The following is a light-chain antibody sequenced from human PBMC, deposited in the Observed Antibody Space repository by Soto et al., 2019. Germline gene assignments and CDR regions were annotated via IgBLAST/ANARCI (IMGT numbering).Light chain of an antibody. CDR3: QEYNNWPSWT. V-gene: IGKV3-15*01. Sequence: ELVMTQHPAILSLYPGERATLSCRSSQSVSSNLAWYQQKPGQAPRLLIYGASTRATGIPARFSGSGSETEFTLTISSLQSEDFAVYFCQEYNNWPSWTFGQGSKVDIK. CDR2: GAS. CDR1: QSVSSN. J-gene: IGKJ1*01.